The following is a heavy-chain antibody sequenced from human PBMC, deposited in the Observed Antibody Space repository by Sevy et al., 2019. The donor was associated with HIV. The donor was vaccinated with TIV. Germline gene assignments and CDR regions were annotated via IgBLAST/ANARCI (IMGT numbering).Heavy chain of an antibody. CDR2: IYYSGST. V-gene: IGHV4-59*01. Sequence: SETLSLTCTASGGSISSYYWSWIRQPPGKGLEWIGYIYYSGSTNYNPSLKSRVTISVDTSKNQFSLKLSSVTAAETAVYYCAGDKTKIAAAGYYGMDVWGQGTTVTVSS. CDR1: GGSISSYY. D-gene: IGHD6-13*01. J-gene: IGHJ6*02. CDR3: AGDKTKIAAAGYYGMDV.